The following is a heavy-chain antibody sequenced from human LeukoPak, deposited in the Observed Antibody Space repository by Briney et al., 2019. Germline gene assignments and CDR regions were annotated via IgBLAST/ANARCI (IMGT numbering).Heavy chain of an antibody. D-gene: IGHD4-11*01. CDR2: IRSKAYGGTT. Sequence: GGSLRLSCTASGFTFGDYAMSWVRQAPGKGLEWVGFIRSKAYGGTTEYAASVKGRFTISRDDSKSIAYLQMNSLKTEDTAVYYCTRARMTTVTTAYMDVWGKGTTVTVSS. J-gene: IGHJ6*03. CDR3: TRARMTTVTTAYMDV. V-gene: IGHV3-49*04. CDR1: GFTFGDYA.